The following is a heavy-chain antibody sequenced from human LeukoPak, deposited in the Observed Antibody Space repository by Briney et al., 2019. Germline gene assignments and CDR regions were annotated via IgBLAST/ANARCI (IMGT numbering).Heavy chain of an antibody. Sequence: GGSLRHSCAASGFTLRDHWLHWVRQAPGKGLVWVSHINNDGSSTSYADSVKGRFTISRDNAKNTLYLQMNSLRTEDTAVYYCACYGIAPPYWGQGTLVTVSS. CDR1: GFTLRDHW. V-gene: IGHV3-74*01. D-gene: IGHD2-15*01. CDR3: ACYGIAPPY. CDR2: INNDGSST. J-gene: IGHJ4*02.